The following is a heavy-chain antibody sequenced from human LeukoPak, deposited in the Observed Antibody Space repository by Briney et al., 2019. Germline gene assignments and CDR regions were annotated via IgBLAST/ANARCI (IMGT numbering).Heavy chain of an antibody. CDR3: ARDHGGNRPDDAFDI. Sequence: GGSLRLSCAASGFTFSSYAMHWVRQAPGKGLEWVAVISYDGSNKYYADSVKGRFTISRDNSKNTLYLQMNSLRAEDTAVYYCARDHGGNRPDDAFDIWGQGTMVTGSS. D-gene: IGHD4-23*01. J-gene: IGHJ3*02. V-gene: IGHV3-30-3*01. CDR2: ISYDGSNK. CDR1: GFTFSSYA.